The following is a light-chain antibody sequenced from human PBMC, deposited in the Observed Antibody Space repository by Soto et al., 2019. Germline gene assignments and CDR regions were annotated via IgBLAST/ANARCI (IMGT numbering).Light chain of an antibody. Sequence: EIVMTQSPATLSVSPGERATLSCRASQSVSSNLAWYQQKPGQAPRLLISGASTRATGIPARFSGSGSGTEFTLTFNSQQSEDVAVYYCQQYNNWPPFTFGPGTKVDIK. V-gene: IGKV3-15*01. CDR1: QSVSSN. CDR2: GAS. J-gene: IGKJ3*01. CDR3: QQYNNWPPFT.